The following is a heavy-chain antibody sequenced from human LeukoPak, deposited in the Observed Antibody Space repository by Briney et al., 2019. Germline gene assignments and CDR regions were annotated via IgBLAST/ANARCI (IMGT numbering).Heavy chain of an antibody. CDR1: GFTFSADA. CDR2: ISTNGDST. Sequence: GGSLRLSCAASGFTFSADAMHWVRQAPGKQLEHVSAISTNGDSTYYANSVKGRFTISRDNSKNTLHLQMGSLRVEDMAVYYCARWASTSCYDYWGQGTLVTVSS. CDR3: ARWASTSCYDY. V-gene: IGHV3-64*01. J-gene: IGHJ4*02. D-gene: IGHD2-2*01.